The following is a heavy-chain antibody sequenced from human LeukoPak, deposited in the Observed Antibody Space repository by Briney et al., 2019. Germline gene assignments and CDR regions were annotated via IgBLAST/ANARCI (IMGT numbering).Heavy chain of an antibody. CDR1: GFTFSSYA. D-gene: IGHD3-3*01. Sequence: PGGSLRLSCAASGFTFSSYAMHWVRQAPGKGLEWVAVISYDGSNKYYADSVKGRFTISRDNSKKTLYLQMNSLRTEDTAVYYCAKVFFEWLHYFDYWGQGTLVTVSS. V-gene: IGHV3-30*04. CDR3: AKVFFEWLHYFDY. CDR2: ISYDGSNK. J-gene: IGHJ4*02.